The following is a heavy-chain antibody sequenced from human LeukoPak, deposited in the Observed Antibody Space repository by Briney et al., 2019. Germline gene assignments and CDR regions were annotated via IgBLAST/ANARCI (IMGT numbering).Heavy chain of an antibody. CDR3: ARARSRSSTYYLGY. Sequence: GASVKVSCKASGYTFTGYYMHWVRQAPGQGLEWMGWINPNSGGTNYAQKFQGRVTMTRDTSVNTAYMEVNGLTSDDTSVYYCARARSRSSTYYLGYWGQGTLVVVSS. CDR2: INPNSGGT. J-gene: IGHJ4*02. CDR1: GYTFTGYY. D-gene: IGHD6-13*01. V-gene: IGHV1-2*02.